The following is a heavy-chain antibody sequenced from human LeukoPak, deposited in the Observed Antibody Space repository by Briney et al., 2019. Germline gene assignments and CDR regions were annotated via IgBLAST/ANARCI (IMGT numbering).Heavy chain of an antibody. Sequence: GSLRLSCAASGFTFSSYAMSWVRQPPGKGLEWIGSIYYSGSTYYNPSLKSRVTISVDTSKNQFSLKLRSVTAADTAVYYCTRGPLWVKERLFDPWGQGTLVTVSS. CDR3: TRGPLWVKERLFDP. CDR2: IYYSGST. CDR1: GFTFSSYA. J-gene: IGHJ5*02. D-gene: IGHD3-16*01. V-gene: IGHV4-39*07.